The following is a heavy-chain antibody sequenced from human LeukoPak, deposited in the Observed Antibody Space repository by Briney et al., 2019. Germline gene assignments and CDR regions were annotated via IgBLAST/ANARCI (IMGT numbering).Heavy chain of an antibody. J-gene: IGHJ3*02. CDR2: IKSKADGGTT. D-gene: IGHD1-26*01. V-gene: IGHV3-15*01. CDR1: GFTFINAW. Sequence: PGGALRLSCAASGFTFINAWMSWVRQAPGKGLEWVGRIKSKADGGTTDYAASVKGRFTSSRDHSENTLQMNSLKTEDTAVYYCTTEYEGSGRAFDIWGQGTMVTVSS. CDR3: TTEYEGSGRAFDI.